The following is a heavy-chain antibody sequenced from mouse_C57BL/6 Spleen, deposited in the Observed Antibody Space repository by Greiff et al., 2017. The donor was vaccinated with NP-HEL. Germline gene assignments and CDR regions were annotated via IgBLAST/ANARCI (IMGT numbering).Heavy chain of an antibody. J-gene: IGHJ4*01. CDR1: GYAFSSYW. V-gene: IGHV1-80*01. CDR3: ARSPRGGAIDY. CDR2: IYPGDGDT. Sequence: QVQLQQSGAELVKPGASVKISCKASGYAFSSYWMNWVKQRPGKGLEWIGQIYPGDGDTNYNGKFKGKATLTADKSSSTAYMQLSSLTSEDSAVYFCARSPRGGAIDYWGQGTSVTVSS.